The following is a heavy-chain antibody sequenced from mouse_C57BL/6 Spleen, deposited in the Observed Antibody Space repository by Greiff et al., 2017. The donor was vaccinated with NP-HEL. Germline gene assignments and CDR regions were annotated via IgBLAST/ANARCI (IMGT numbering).Heavy chain of an antibody. D-gene: IGHD1-1*01. Sequence: EVQLQQSGAELVRPGASVKLSCTASGFNIKDDYMHWVKQRPEQGLEWIGWIDPENGDTEYASKFQGKATITADTSSNTAYLQLSSLTSEDTAVYYCTRGDDGSSTYYYAMDYWGQGTSVTVSS. CDR2: IDPENGDT. CDR3: TRGDDGSSTYYYAMDY. CDR1: GFNIKDDY. J-gene: IGHJ4*01. V-gene: IGHV14-4*01.